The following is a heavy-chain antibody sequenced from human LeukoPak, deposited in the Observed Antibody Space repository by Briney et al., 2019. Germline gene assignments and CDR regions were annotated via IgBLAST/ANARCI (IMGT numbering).Heavy chain of an antibody. V-gene: IGHV1-8*01. CDR2: MNPNSGNT. Sequence: ASVKVSCKASGYTFTSYDINWVRQATGQGLEWMGWMNPNSGNTGYAQKFQGRVTMTRNTSISTAYMELSSLRSEDTAVYYCAREPGDIVVVPAAVYYYYGMDVWGQGTTVTVSS. J-gene: IGHJ6*02. CDR1: GYTFTSYD. D-gene: IGHD2-2*01. CDR3: AREPGDIVVVPAAVYYYYGMDV.